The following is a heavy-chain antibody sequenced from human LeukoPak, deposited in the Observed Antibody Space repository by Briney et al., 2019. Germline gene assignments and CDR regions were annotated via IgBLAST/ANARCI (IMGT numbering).Heavy chain of an antibody. V-gene: IGHV4-39*01. CDR2: IYYSGST. CDR1: GGSISSSSYY. D-gene: IGHD1-26*01. J-gene: IGHJ4*02. Sequence: SETLSLTCTVSGGSISSSSYYWGWIRQPPGKGLEWIGNIYYSGSTYYNPSLKSRVTISVDTSKNQFSLILISVTAADTAVYYCARWEGGSYYDFDYWGQGTLVTVSS. CDR3: ARWEGGSYYDFDY.